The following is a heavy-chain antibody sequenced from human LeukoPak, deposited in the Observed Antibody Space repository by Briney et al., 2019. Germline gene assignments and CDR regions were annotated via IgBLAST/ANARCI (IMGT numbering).Heavy chain of an antibody. CDR1: GFTFSSYA. J-gene: IGHJ4*02. V-gene: IGHV3-23*01. D-gene: IGHD3-22*01. Sequence: GGSLRLSCAASGFTFSSYAMSWVRQAPGKGLEWVSGISGSGGTTYYADSVKGRFTISRDNSKNTLYLQMNSLRAEDTAVYYCAKDLSMISPYYFDYWGQGTLVTVSS. CDR3: AKDLSMISPYYFDY. CDR2: ISGSGGTT.